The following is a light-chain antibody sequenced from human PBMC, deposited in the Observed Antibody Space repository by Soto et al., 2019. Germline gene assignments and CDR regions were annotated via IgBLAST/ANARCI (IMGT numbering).Light chain of an antibody. CDR2: GAS. Sequence: IVLTQSPGTLSLSPGERATLSCRASQSVTNRYLAWYQQKPGQAPRLLSYGASSRATGIPDRFSGSGSGTDFTLTISRLEPEDFAVYYCQQYGSSPLTFGGGT. V-gene: IGKV3-20*01. CDR1: QSVTNRY. J-gene: IGKJ4*01. CDR3: QQYGSSPLT.